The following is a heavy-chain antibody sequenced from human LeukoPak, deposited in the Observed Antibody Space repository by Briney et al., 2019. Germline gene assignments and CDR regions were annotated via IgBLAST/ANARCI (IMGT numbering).Heavy chain of an antibody. CDR3: AKAYCSSTSCTFDY. V-gene: IGHV3-9*01. CDR1: GFTFDDYA. CDR2: ISWNSGSI. J-gene: IGHJ4*02. Sequence: PGGSLRLSCAASGFTFDDYAMHWVRQAPGKGLEWVSGISWNSGSIGYADSVKGRFTISRDNAKNSLYLQMNSLRAEDTALYYCAKAYCSSTSCTFDYWGQGTLVTVS. D-gene: IGHD2-2*01.